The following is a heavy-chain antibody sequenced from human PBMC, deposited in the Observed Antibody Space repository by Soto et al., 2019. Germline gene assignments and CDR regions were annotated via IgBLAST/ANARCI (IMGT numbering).Heavy chain of an antibody. CDR3: ATRGYYDSSGYYYVYY. CDR2: IYPGDSDT. J-gene: IGHJ4*02. D-gene: IGHD3-22*01. V-gene: IGHV5-51*01. Sequence: PGESLKISCKGSGYSFTSYWIGWVRQMPGKGLEWMGIIYPGDSDTRYSPSFQGQVTISADKSISTAYLQWSSLKASDTAMYYCATRGYYDSSGYYYVYYWGQGTLVTVSS. CDR1: GYSFTSYW.